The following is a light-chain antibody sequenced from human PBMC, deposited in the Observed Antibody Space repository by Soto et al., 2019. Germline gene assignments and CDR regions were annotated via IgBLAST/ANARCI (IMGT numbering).Light chain of an antibody. J-gene: IGKJ1*01. V-gene: IGKV1-39*01. CDR1: QSIKNY. CDR2: AAS. CDR3: QQYNSYSGT. Sequence: DIKMTQSPSSLSASVGDRVTITCRASQSIKNYLNWYQQKPGKAPKLLIYAASSLQSGVPSRFSGSGSGTDFTLTISSLQPDDFATYYCQQYNSYSGTFGQGTKVDIK.